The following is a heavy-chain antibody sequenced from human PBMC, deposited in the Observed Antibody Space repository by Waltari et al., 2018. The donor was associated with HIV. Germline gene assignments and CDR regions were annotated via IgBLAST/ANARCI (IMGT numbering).Heavy chain of an antibody. V-gene: IGHV4-59*01. CDR3: ARWATYYDGFDI. Sequence: TVSGGSIGSYYWSWIRRPPGKGLEWIGYIHYSGSTKFNPSLKSRVSTSVDTSNNQFSLKLTSVTPADTAVYYCARWATYYDGFDIWGQGTMVTVSS. CDR1: GGSIGSYY. D-gene: IGHD3-22*01. CDR2: IHYSGST. J-gene: IGHJ3*02.